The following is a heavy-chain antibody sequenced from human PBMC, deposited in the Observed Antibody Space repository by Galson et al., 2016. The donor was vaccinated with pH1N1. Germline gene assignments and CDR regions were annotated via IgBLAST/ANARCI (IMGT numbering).Heavy chain of an antibody. Sequence: SLRLSCAGSGFTFSNYWMHWARQAPGKGLEWVANIKHDGSQKYYVDSVKGRFTISRDNAKNSLYLQMNSLRAEDAAVYYCVRAVGDVEAFWGQGTLVTVSS. V-gene: IGHV3-7*01. CDR2: IKHDGSQK. J-gene: IGHJ4*02. D-gene: IGHD2-21*01. CDR3: VRAVGDVEAF. CDR1: GFTFSNYW.